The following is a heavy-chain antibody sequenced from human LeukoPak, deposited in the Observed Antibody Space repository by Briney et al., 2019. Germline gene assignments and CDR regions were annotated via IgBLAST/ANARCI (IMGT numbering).Heavy chain of an antibody. CDR2: INTDGSST. CDR3: AQDVRIEEVPLLGPGF. Sequence: GGSLRLSCAASGFTFSSYWMHWVRQAPGKGLVWVSRINTDGSSTSYADSVKGRFTISRDNAKNTLYLQMNGLRSEDTGLYFCAQDVRIEEVPLLGPGFWGQGTLVTVSS. CDR1: GFTFSSYW. J-gene: IGHJ4*02. D-gene: IGHD1-14*01. V-gene: IGHV3-74*01.